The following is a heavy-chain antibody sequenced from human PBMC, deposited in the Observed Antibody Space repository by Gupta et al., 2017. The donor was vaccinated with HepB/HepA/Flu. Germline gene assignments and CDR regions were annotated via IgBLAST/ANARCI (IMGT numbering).Heavy chain of an antibody. D-gene: IGHD2/OR15-2a*01. J-gene: IGHJ6*02. CDR1: GGTFSSYA. CDR3: ARQFHGVYFCMDV. Sequence: QLQLVQSGAEVKKPGSSVKVSCKASGGTFSSYAISWVRQAPGQGLEWMGGIMPIVGTVNNAQKFQDRVTVIADESTTTVYMELSNQTSEDTAVYDCARQFHGVYFCMDVWGQGTTVTVSS. CDR2: IMPIVGTV. V-gene: IGHV1-69*01.